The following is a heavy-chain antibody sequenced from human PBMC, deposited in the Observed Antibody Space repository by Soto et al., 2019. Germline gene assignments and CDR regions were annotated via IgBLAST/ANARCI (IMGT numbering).Heavy chain of an antibody. J-gene: IGHJ4*02. CDR2: IYSGVNT. CDR3: ARAGYSSSLAY. Sequence: GGSLRLSCAASGFIVSSFYMNWVRQAPGKGLEWVSVIYSGVNTHYAASVKGRFIISRDNSKNTLYLQMNSLRAEDTAVYYCARAGYSSSLAYWGQGALVTVSS. CDR1: GFIVSSFY. V-gene: IGHV3-53*01. D-gene: IGHD6-19*01.